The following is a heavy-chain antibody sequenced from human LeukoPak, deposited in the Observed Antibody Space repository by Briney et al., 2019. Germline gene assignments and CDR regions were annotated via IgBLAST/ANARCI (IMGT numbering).Heavy chain of an antibody. V-gene: IGHV3-23*01. CDR3: AKGSTSGFLYYMDV. CDR1: GFTFSSYA. CDR2: ISGSGGST. Sequence: GGSLRLSCAASGFTFSSYAMSWVRQAPGKGLEWVSAISGSGGSTYYADSVKGRFTISRDNSKNTLYLQMNSLRAEDTAVYYCAKGSTSGFLYYMDVWGKGTTVTVSS. J-gene: IGHJ6*03. D-gene: IGHD3-10*01.